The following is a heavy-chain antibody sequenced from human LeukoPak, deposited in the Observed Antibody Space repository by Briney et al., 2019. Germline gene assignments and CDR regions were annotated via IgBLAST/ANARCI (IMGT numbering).Heavy chain of an antibody. D-gene: IGHD6-19*01. CDR2: ISYDGTNK. Sequence: GGSLRLSCAASGFTFSSYAMHWVRQAPGKGLEWVAVISYDGTNKYYADSVKGRFTISRDNSKNTLSLQMNSLRGDDTAVYYCARSGYSSGWYRDWGQGTLVTVSS. CDR3: ARSGYSSGWYRD. CDR1: GFTFSSYA. V-gene: IGHV3-30-3*01. J-gene: IGHJ4*02.